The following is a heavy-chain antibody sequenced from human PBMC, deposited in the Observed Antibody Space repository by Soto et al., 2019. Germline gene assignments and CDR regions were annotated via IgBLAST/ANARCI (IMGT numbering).Heavy chain of an antibody. Sequence: SETLSLTCNVSGGSISSSRSYWAWIRQPPGKGLEWIANIFYSGSTYYNPSLAGRVHVSVDTSKNQFSLKLSSVTAADTAVYYCARQPTTAHIPMWFHPCGQGPLVTVSS. V-gene: IGHV4-39*01. CDR2: IFYSGST. CDR1: GGSISSSRSY. J-gene: IGHJ5*02. CDR3: ARQPTTAHIPMWFHP. D-gene: IGHD2-21*01.